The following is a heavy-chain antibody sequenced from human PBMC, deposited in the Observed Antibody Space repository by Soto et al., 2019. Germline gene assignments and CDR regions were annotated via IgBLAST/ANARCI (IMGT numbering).Heavy chain of an antibody. Sequence: QVQLVQSGAEVKKPGSSVKVSCKASGGTFSSYAISWVRQAPGQGLEWMGGIIPIFGTANYAQKFQGRVTTTQDXXTSTAYMELSSLRSEDTAVYYCAREFSLAAPHFDYWGQGTLVTVSS. CDR1: GGTFSSYA. CDR3: AREFSLAAPHFDY. D-gene: IGHD2-15*01. CDR2: IIPIFGTA. J-gene: IGHJ4*02. V-gene: IGHV1-69*05.